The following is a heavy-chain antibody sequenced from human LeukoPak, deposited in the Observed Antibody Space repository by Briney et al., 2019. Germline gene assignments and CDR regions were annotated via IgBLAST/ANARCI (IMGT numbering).Heavy chain of an antibody. D-gene: IGHD6-19*01. Sequence: PSETLSLTCTVSGYSISSGYYWGWIRQPPGKGLEWIGSIYHSGSTYYNPSLKSRVTISVDTSKNQFSLKLSSVTAADTAVYYCARDWGYSSGWYQVGYFDYWGQGTLVTVSS. CDR1: GYSISSGYY. V-gene: IGHV4-38-2*02. CDR2: IYHSGST. CDR3: ARDWGYSSGWYQVGYFDY. J-gene: IGHJ4*02.